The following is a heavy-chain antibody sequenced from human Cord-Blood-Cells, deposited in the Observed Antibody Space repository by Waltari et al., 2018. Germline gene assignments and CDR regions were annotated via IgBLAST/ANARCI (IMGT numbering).Heavy chain of an antibody. Sequence: QVQLVQSGAEVKKPGSSVKVSCKASGGTFGSYAISWVRQAPGQGLEWMGRIIPILGIANYAQKFQGRVTITADKSTSTAYMELSSLRSEDTAVYYCARDLLAARHWFDPWGQGTLVTVSS. CDR2: IIPILGIA. CDR1: GGTFGSYA. CDR3: ARDLLAARHWFDP. J-gene: IGHJ5*02. D-gene: IGHD6-6*01. V-gene: IGHV1-69*09.